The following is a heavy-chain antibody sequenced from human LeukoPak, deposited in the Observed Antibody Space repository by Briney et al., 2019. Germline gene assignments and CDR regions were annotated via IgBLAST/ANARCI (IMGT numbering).Heavy chain of an antibody. CDR1: GFTFSGYG. D-gene: IGHD2-2*02. V-gene: IGHV3-30*02. CDR2: IRYDGTDK. Sequence: QPGGSLRLSCAASGFTFSGYGMHWVRQAPGKGLEWVAFIRYDGTDKYYADSVKGRFTISRDNSKNTLYLQMNSLRAEDTAVYYCAKGYCSSTSCYTGYYFYMDVWGKGTTVTVSS. CDR3: AKGYCSSTSCYTGYYFYMDV. J-gene: IGHJ6*03.